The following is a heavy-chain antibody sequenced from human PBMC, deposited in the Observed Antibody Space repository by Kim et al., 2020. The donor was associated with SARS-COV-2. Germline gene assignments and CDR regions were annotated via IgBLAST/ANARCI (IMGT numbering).Heavy chain of an antibody. CDR2: INPNSGGT. D-gene: IGHD3-9*01. V-gene: IGHV1-2*02. Sequence: ASVKVSCKASGYTFTGYYMHWVRQAPGQGLEWMGWINPNSGGTNYAQKFQGRVTMTRDTSISTAYMELSRLRSDDTAVYYCARVGVSTYYDLSTGAFDIWGQGTMVTVSS. J-gene: IGHJ3*02. CDR1: GYTFTGYY. CDR3: ARVGVSTYYDLSTGAFDI.